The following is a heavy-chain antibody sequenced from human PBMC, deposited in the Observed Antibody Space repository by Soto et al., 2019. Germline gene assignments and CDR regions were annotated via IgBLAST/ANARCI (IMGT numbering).Heavy chain of an antibody. J-gene: IGHJ3*02. CDR3: ARDPHGGGWGAFDI. D-gene: IGHD6-19*01. CDR2: IWYDGSNK. V-gene: IGHV3-33*01. Sequence: GGSLRLSCAASGFTFSSYGMHWVRQAPGKGLEWVAVIWYDGSNKYYADSVKGRFTISRDNSKNTLYLQMNSLRAEDTAVYYCARDPHGGGWGAFDIWGQGTMVTVSS. CDR1: GFTFSSYG.